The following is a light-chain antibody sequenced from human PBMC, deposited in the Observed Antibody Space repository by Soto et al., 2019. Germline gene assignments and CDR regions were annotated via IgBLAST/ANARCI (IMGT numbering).Light chain of an antibody. J-gene: IGKJ1*01. CDR1: QSVSSY. CDR2: DAS. CDR3: QQFRNWPWT. Sequence: EIVLTQSPSTLSLSPGERATLSCRASQSVSSYLAWYQQKFGQAPRLLIYDASNRATGVPARISGSGSGTEFTLTISSLQSEDFAVYYCQQFRNWPWTFGQGTKVDIK. V-gene: IGKV3-11*01.